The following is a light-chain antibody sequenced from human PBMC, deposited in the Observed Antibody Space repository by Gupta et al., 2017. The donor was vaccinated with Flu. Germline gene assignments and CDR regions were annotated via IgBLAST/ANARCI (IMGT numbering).Light chain of an antibody. CDR2: DAS. Sequence: SSLAASGGDRGTITCQASQDISNYLNWYKQKPGKAPKLLIYDASNWETGVPSRFSGSGYGTDFTFTISSRQQEDIATYYCQQYENHPYSGFGHGTKVDIK. CDR1: QDISNY. CDR3: QQYENHPYSG. V-gene: IGKV1-33*01. J-gene: IGKJ3*01.